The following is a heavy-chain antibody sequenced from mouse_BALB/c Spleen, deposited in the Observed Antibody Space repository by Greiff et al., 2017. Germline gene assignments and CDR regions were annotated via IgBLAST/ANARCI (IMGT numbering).Heavy chain of an antibody. CDR3: ARSTKFITTAGAY. CDR2: IDPENGNT. D-gene: IGHD1-2*01. J-gene: IGHJ3*01. Sequence: EVQLQQSGAELVRPGALVKLSCKASGFNIKDYYMHWVKQRPEQGLEWIGWIDPENGNTIYDPKFQGKASITADTSSNTAYLQLSSLTSEDTAVYYCARSTKFITTAGAYWGQGTLVTVSA. CDR1: GFNIKDYY. V-gene: IGHV14-1*02.